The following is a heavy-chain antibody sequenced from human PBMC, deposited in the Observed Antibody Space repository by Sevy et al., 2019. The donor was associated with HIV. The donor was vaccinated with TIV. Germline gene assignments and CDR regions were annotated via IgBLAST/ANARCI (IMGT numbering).Heavy chain of an antibody. J-gene: IGHJ4*02. CDR2: ISYDGSNK. CDR3: ARVPWGYYDYVWGSYRHPSGDY. D-gene: IGHD3-16*02. Sequence: GGSLRLSCAASGFTFSSYAMHWVRQAPGKGLEWVAVISYDGSNKYYADSVKGRFTISRDNSKNTLYLQMNSLRAEDTAGYYCARVPWGYYDYVWGSYRHPSGDYWGQGTLVTVSS. V-gene: IGHV3-30-3*01. CDR1: GFTFSSYA.